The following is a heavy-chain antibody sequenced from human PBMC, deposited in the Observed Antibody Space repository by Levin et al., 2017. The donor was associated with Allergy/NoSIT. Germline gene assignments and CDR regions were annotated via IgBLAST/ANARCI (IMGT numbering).Heavy chain of an antibody. CDR2: ISNHGGRT. CDR3: VKNGDYGELGY. CDR1: GFTFSGYT. J-gene: IGHJ4*02. Sequence: GESLKISCSASGFTFSGYTMQWVRQAPGKGLESVSAISNHGGRTYYTDSVKGRFTICRDNSKNTLYLQRSSLRTEDTALYYCVKNGDYGELGYWGQGTLVTVSS. D-gene: IGHD4-17*01. V-gene: IGHV3-64D*06.